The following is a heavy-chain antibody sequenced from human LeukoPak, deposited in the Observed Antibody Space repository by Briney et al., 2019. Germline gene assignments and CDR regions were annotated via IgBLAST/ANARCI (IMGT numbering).Heavy chain of an antibody. CDR1: GDSISNYY. Sequence: SETLSLTCTVSGDSISNYYWSWIRQSPGKGLEWIGYIYNSGITNYNPSLESRVTISIDTSKNQFSLKLTSVTAAGTAVYYCAKDGVRFDPWGQGTLVTVSS. J-gene: IGHJ5*02. D-gene: IGHD3-16*01. CDR2: IYNSGIT. CDR3: AKDGVRFDP. V-gene: IGHV4-59*01.